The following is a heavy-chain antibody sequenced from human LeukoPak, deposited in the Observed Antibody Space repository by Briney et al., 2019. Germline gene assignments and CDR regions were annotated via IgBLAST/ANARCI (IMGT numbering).Heavy chain of an antibody. CDR1: GFTFSSYS. CDR3: AKAGHIAAAGHFDY. Sequence: TGGSLRLSCAASGFTFSSYSMNWVRQAPGKGLEWVSSISSSSSYIYYADSVKGRFTISRDNAKNSLYLQMNSLRAEDTAVYYCAKAGHIAAAGHFDYWGQGTLVTVSS. J-gene: IGHJ4*02. D-gene: IGHD6-13*01. V-gene: IGHV3-21*01. CDR2: ISSSSSYI.